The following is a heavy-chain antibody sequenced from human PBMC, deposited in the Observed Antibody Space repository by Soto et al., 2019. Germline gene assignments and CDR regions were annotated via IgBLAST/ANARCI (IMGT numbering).Heavy chain of an antibody. CDR3: ARTYCGGDCPFDY. J-gene: IGHJ4*02. CDR2: IYYRGST. D-gene: IGHD2-21*02. CDR1: GGSVYSGSYY. Sequence: SETLSLTCTVSGGSVYSGSYYWSWIRQPPGKGLEWIGYIYYRGSTNYTPSLKSRVTISVDTSKNQFSLKLTSVTAADTAVYYCARTYCGGDCPFDYWGQGTLVTVSS. V-gene: IGHV4-61*01.